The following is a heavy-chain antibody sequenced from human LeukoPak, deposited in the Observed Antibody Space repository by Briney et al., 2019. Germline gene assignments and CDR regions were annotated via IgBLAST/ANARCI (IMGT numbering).Heavy chain of an antibody. CDR2: ISAYNGNT. Sequence: ASVTVSFKASGYTFTSYGISWVRQAPGQGLEWMGWISAYNGNTNYAQKLQGRVTMTTDTSTSTAYMELRSLRSDDTAVYYCARRARGYCSSTSCSVFDYWGQGTLVTVSS. CDR3: ARRARGYCSSTSCSVFDY. CDR1: GYTFTSYG. D-gene: IGHD2-2*01. J-gene: IGHJ4*02. V-gene: IGHV1-18*01.